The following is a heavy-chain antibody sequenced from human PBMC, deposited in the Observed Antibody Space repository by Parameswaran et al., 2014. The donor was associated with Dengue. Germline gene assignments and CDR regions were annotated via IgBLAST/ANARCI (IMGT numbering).Heavy chain of an antibody. Sequence: PGKGLEWIGSIYYSGSTYYNPSLKSRVTISVDTSKNQFSLKLSSVTAADTAVYYCAAPDDFWSYDYWGQGNPGHRLL. D-gene: IGHD3-3*01. CDR3: AAPDDFWSYDY. J-gene: IGHJ4*02. CDR2: IYYSGST. V-gene: IGHV4-39*01.